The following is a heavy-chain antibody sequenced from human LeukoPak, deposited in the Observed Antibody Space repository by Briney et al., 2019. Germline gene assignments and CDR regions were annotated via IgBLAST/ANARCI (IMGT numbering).Heavy chain of an antibody. CDR3: ASALPADHFDF. CDR2: IKYYGSEK. CDR1: GFTFSNYW. J-gene: IGHJ4*02. Sequence: PGGSLRLSCAASGFTFSNYWMSWVRQAAGKGLELVANIKYYGSEKYYADSVRGRFTISRDNAKNSLYLQMNSLRAEDTAVYYCASALPADHFDFWGQGTLVTVSS. V-gene: IGHV3-7*01.